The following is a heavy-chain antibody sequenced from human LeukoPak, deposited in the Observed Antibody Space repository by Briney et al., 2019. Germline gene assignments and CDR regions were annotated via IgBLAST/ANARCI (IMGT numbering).Heavy chain of an antibody. D-gene: IGHD5-12*01. V-gene: IGHV3-21*01. CDR3: ARVHSGYGPDYIDH. J-gene: IGHJ4*02. CDR1: GFTFSSVS. CDR2: ISSTSGYI. Sequence: PGGSLRLSCAASGFTFSSVSMNWVRQAPGKGLEGVTSISSTSGYISYADSMKGRFTISRDNAKDSLYLQMDSLRAEDTAVYYCARVHSGYGPDYIDHWGQGTLVTVSS.